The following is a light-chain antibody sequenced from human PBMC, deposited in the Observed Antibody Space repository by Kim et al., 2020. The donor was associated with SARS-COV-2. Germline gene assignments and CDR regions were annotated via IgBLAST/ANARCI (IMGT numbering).Light chain of an antibody. J-gene: IGKJ1*01. V-gene: IGKV1-5*01. CDR3: QQYSSFSPWT. Sequence: DIQMTQSPSTLSASVGDRVTITCRASQSISSWLAWYQQKPGKAPKLLIYDASSLASGVPSRFSGSASGTEFTLTISGLQPDDFAIYYCQQYSSFSPWTFGQGTKVDIK. CDR1: QSISSW. CDR2: DAS.